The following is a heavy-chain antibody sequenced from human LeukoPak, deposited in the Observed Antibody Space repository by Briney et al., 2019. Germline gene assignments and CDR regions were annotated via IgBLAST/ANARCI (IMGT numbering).Heavy chain of an antibody. J-gene: IGHJ6*03. V-gene: IGHV4-38-2*02. CDR3: ARGQWNYYYYMDV. Sequence: SETLSLTCTVSGYSISSGYYWGWIRQPPGKGLEWIGSIYHSGSTYYNPSLKSRVTISVDTSKNQFSLKLSSVTAADTAVYYCARGQWNYYYYMDVWGKGTTVTVSS. CDR1: GYSISSGYY. D-gene: IGHD2-8*01. CDR2: IYHSGST.